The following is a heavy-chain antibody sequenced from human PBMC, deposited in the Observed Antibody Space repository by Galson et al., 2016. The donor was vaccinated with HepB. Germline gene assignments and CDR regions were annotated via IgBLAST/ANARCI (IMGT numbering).Heavy chain of an antibody. Sequence: SVKVSCKASGDTFSSYAISWVRQAPGQGLEWMGGIIPLFGTANYAQKFQGRVTITADETTSTAYMELSSLRSEETAVYYCARVPPELRYFDWLPWGDWGQGTLVTVSS. CDR3: ARVPPELRYFDWLPWGD. J-gene: IGHJ4*02. CDR2: IIPLFGTA. CDR1: GDTFSSYA. V-gene: IGHV1-69*13. D-gene: IGHD3-9*01.